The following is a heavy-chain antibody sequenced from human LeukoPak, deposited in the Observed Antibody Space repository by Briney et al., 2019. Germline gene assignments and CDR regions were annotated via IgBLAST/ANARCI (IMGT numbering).Heavy chain of an antibody. CDR3: ARYKADSSSWYALYYYMDV. CDR1: GFTVSSNY. Sequence: GRSLRLSCAASGFTVSSNYMSWVRQAPGKGLEWVSSISSSSSYIYYADSVKGQFTISRDNAKNSLYLQMNSLRAEDTAVYYCARYKADSSSWYALYYYMDVWGKGTTVTVSS. V-gene: IGHV3-21*01. D-gene: IGHD6-13*01. CDR2: ISSSSSYI. J-gene: IGHJ6*03.